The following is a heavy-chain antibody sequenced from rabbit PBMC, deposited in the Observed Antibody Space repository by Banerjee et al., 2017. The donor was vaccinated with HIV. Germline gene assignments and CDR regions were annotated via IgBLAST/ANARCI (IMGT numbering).Heavy chain of an antibody. J-gene: IGHJ4*01. CDR3: ARWGVVGDPDYDSKYL. D-gene: IGHD7-1*01. Sequence: YASWAKGRFTISKTSSTTVTLQMTSLTAADTATYFCARWGVVGDPDYDSKYLWGPGTLVTVS. V-gene: IGHV1S40*01.